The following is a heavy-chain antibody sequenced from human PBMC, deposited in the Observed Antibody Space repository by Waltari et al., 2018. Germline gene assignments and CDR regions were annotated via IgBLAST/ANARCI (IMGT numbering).Heavy chain of an antibody. CDR2: INHSGST. D-gene: IGHD6-13*01. J-gene: IGHJ4*02. V-gene: IGHV4-34*01. CDR1: GGSFSGYY. Sequence: QVQLQQWGAGLLKPSETLSLTCAVYGGSFSGYYWSWIRQPPGKGLEWIGEINHSGSTNYNPSLKSRVTISVDTSKNQFSLKLSSVTAADTAVYYCAREAAAAHFDYWCQGTLVTVSS. CDR3: AREAAAAHFDY.